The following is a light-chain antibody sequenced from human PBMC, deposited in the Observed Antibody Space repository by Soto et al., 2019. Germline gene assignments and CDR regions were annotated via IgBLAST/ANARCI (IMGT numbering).Light chain of an antibody. J-gene: IGKJ4*01. V-gene: IGKV1-5*01. CDR1: QSISSW. Sequence: DIQMTQSPSTLSASVGDRVTITCRASQSISSWLAWYQQKPGKASKLLIYDASSLESGVPSRFSGSGSGTEFTLTISSLDPEDFAVYYCQQRRNWPPLTFCGGTKVDNK. CDR3: QQRRNWPPLT. CDR2: DAS.